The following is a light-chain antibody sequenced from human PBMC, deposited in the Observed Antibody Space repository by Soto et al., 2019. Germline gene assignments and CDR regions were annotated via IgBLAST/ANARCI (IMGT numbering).Light chain of an antibody. Sequence: DIQMTQSPSTLSASVGDRVTITFLSSQTISNWLAWYQQRPGKAPQLLISDASRLESGVPSRFSGSGSGTEFTLTISSLQPDDSATYYCQQYKSYSPRTFGQGTKVDI. CDR3: QQYKSYSPRT. CDR2: DAS. V-gene: IGKV1-5*01. CDR1: QTISNW. J-gene: IGKJ1*01.